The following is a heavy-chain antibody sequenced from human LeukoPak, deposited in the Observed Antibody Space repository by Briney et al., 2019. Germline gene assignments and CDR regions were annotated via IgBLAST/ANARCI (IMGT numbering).Heavy chain of an antibody. CDR1: GGSFSGYY. J-gene: IGHJ5*02. CDR2: INHSGST. CDR3: AKLGVIAVAGSNWFDT. D-gene: IGHD6-19*01. V-gene: IGHV4-34*01. Sequence: SETLSLTCAVYGGSFSGYYWSWIRQPPGKGLEWIGEINHSGSTNYNPSLKSRVTISVDTSKNQFSLKLSSVTAADTAVYYCAKLGVIAVAGSNWFDTWGQGTLVTVSS.